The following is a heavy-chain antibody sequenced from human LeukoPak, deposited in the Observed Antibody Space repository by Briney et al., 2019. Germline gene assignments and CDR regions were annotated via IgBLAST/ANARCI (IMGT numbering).Heavy chain of an antibody. J-gene: IGHJ3*02. CDR3: ARGEMITFGGVIVIPVGAFDI. CDR2: IYHSGST. D-gene: IGHD3-16*02. CDR1: GYSISSGYY. Sequence: PSETLSLTCAVSGYSISSGYYWGWIRQPPGKGLEWIGSIYHSGSTYYNPSLKSRVTISVDTSKNQFSLKLSSVTAADTAVYYCARGEMITFGGVIVIPVGAFDIWGQGTVVTVSS. V-gene: IGHV4-38-2*01.